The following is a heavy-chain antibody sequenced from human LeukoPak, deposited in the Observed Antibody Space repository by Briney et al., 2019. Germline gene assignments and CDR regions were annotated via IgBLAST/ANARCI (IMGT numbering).Heavy chain of an antibody. CDR2: IKQDGSEK. CDR3: ASSSGYPPYYYYYGMDV. D-gene: IGHD3-22*01. Sequence: GGSLRLSCAASGFTFSSYWMSWVRQAPGKGLEWVANIKQDGSEKYYVDSVKGRFTISRDNAKNSLYLQMNSLRAEDTAVYYCASSSGYPPYYYYYGMDVWGQGTTVTVSS. V-gene: IGHV3-7*01. CDR1: GFTFSSYW. J-gene: IGHJ6*02.